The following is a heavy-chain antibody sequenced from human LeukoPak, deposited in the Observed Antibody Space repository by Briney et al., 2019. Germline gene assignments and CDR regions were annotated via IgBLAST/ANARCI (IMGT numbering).Heavy chain of an antibody. CDR3: ATFKWGRNWFDP. J-gene: IGHJ5*02. V-gene: IGHV4-59*02. CDR1: GGSVSSYY. CDR2: VYYTGSS. D-gene: IGHD3-16*01. Sequence: SETQSLTCTVSGGSVSSYYWSWIRQPPGKGLDWIGYVYYTGSSNYNPSLKSRVTMSVDTSKNQLALKLSSVTAADTAVYYCATFKWGRNWFDPWGQGTLVTVSS.